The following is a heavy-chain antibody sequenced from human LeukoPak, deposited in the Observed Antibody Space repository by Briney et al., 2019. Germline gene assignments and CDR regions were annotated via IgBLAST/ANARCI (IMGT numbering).Heavy chain of an antibody. Sequence: SETLSLTCTVSGVSIANTFYYWNWLRQPAGKGLEWIGRIYTTGSTDYNPSLKSRVAISLDTARNQFSLKLSSVTAADTAVYYCARRQDGHDYWGQGTLVTVSS. CDR2: IYTTGST. V-gene: IGHV4-61*02. CDR3: ARRQDGHDY. CDR1: GVSIANTFYY. J-gene: IGHJ4*02.